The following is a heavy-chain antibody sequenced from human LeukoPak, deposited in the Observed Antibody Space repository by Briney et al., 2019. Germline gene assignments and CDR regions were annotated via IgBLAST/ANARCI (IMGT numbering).Heavy chain of an antibody. J-gene: IGHJ3*02. CDR1: GFTFSSYA. D-gene: IGHD3-22*01. Sequence: GGSLRLSCAASGFTFSSYAMNWVRQAPGKGLEWVSAISGSGGSTYYADSVKGRFTISRDNSKNTLYLQMNSLRAEDTAVYYCAKDHPRGYMIVVVNTTPGAFDIWGQGTMVTVSS. CDR3: AKDHPRGYMIVVVNTTPGAFDI. V-gene: IGHV3-23*01. CDR2: ISGSGGST.